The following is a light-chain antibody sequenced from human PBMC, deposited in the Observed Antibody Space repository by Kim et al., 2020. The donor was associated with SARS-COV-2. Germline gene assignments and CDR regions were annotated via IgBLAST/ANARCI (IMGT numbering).Light chain of an antibody. CDR3: QQYNDWPPLT. V-gene: IGKV3-15*01. CDR2: DAS. J-gene: IGKJ4*01. Sequence: EIVMTQSPVTLSVSPGERATLSCRASQSISSNLAWYQQKPGQAPRLLIYDASTRATGIPARFSGSESGTEFTLTISSLQSEDFAVYYCQQYNDWPPLTFGGGTKVDIK. CDR1: QSISSN.